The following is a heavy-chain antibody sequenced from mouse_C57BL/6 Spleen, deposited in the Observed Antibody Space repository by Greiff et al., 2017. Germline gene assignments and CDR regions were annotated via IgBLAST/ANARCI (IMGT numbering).Heavy chain of an antibody. CDR2: IYPDSGST. Sequence: QVQLQQPGAELVKPGASVKLSCKASGYTFTSYWITWVKQRPGRGLVWIGDIYPDSGSTNYNEKFKSKATLTVDTSSSTANMQLSSLTSEDSAFYYCARGYCSSSRWYFDVWGTGTTLTVSS. CDR3: ARGYCSSSRWYFDV. CDR1: GYTFTSYW. V-gene: IGHV1-55*01. J-gene: IGHJ1*03. D-gene: IGHD1-1*01.